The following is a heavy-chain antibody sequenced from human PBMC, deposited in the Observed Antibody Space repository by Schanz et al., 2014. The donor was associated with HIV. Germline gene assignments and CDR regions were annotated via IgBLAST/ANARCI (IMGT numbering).Heavy chain of an antibody. V-gene: IGHV3-23*01. D-gene: IGHD3-22*01. Sequence: EVQLLESGGGLVKPGGSLRLSCAASGFTFSNYNMNWVRQAPGKGLEWVSIIGSGGGRTYYADSVKSRFTISRDNSKNTLYLQMNSLRAEDAAVYYCAKDRTWDYYDSSGYPYYFDYWGQGTLVTVSS. CDR3: AKDRTWDYYDSSGYPYYFDY. CDR1: GFTFSNYN. CDR2: IGSGGGRT. J-gene: IGHJ4*02.